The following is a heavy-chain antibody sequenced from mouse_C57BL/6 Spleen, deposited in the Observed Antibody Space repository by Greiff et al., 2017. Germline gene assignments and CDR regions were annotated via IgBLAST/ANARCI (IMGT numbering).Heavy chain of an antibody. CDR3: ARGYSNFWYFDV. Sequence: EVQGVESGPSLVRPSQTLSLTCTVTGFSINSDCYWIWIRQFPGNKLEYIGYTFYSGITYYNPSLESRTYITRDTSKNQFSLKLSSVTTEDTATYYCARGYSNFWYFDVWGTGTTVTVSS. V-gene: IGHV3-3*01. J-gene: IGHJ1*03. D-gene: IGHD2-5*01. CDR2: TFYSGIT. CDR1: GFSINSDCY.